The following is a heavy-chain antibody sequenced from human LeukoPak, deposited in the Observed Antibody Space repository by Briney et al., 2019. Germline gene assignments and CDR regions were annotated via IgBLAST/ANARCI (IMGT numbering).Heavy chain of an antibody. J-gene: IGHJ5*02. CDR1: GGSISSGGYS. V-gene: IGHV4-30-2*01. CDR2: IYYSGST. CDR3: ARGITSFNWFDP. Sequence: PSETLSLTCAVSGGSISSGGYSWSWIRQPPGKGLEWIGYIYYSGSTYYNPSLKSRVTISVDRSKNQFSLKLSSVTAADTAVYYCARGITSFNWFDPWGQGALVTVSS. D-gene: IGHD3-10*01.